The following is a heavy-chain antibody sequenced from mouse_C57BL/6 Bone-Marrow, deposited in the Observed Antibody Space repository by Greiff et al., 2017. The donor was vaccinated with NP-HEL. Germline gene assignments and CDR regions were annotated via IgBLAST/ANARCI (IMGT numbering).Heavy chain of an antibody. CDR3: ARYYYGSSSFDY. V-gene: IGHV1-72*01. D-gene: IGHD1-1*01. Sequence: QVQLQQPGAELVKPGASVKLSCKASGYTFTSYLMHWVKQRPGRGLEWIGRIDPISGGTKYNEKFKSKATLTVDQPSSTAYMQLNSLTSEDSAVYYCARYYYGSSSFDYWGQGTTLTVSS. CDR1: GYTFTSYL. CDR2: IDPISGGT. J-gene: IGHJ2*01.